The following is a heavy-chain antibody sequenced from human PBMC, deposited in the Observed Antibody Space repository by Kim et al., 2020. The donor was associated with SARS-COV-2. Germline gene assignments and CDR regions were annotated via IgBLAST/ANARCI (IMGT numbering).Heavy chain of an antibody. D-gene: IGHD2-21*02. V-gene: IGHV4-59*08. Sequence: SETLSLTCTVSGGSLSTYYWTWIRQSPGKGLEWIAYINFSGRTDYNPSLKSRVTISVDTSTNQVSLQIYSVTDADAAVYYCARRRGTAPHKDWFDSWGQGTLVTVSS. J-gene: IGHJ5*01. CDR2: INFSGRT. CDR1: GGSLSTYY. CDR3: ARRRGTAPHKDWFDS.